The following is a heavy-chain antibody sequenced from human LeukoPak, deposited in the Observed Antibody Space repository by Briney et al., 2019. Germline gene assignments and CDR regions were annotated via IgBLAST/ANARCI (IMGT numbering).Heavy chain of an antibody. V-gene: IGHV3-74*01. CDR1: GFTFSSHW. CDR3: AKYSGSYYYPPNWDS. CDR2: INSDGSTT. D-gene: IGHD1-26*01. Sequence: GGSLRLSCAASGFTFSSHWMHWVRQAPGKGLVWVSGINSDGSTTSYADSVKGRFTISRDNAKNTLYVQMNSLRAEDTAVYFCAKYSGSYYYPPNWDSWGQGTLVTVSS. J-gene: IGHJ4*02.